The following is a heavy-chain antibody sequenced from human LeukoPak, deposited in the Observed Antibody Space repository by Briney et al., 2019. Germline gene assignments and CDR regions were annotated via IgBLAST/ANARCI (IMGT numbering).Heavy chain of an antibody. CDR1: GFTLSSHW. CDR3: ARNNGMDV. J-gene: IGHJ6*02. V-gene: IGHV3-7*03. CDR2: VNRDGSET. Sequence: PGGSLRLSCAASGFTLSSHWMTWVRQVPGRGPEWVANVNRDGSETYYLDSVKGRFTISKDNAKNSLCLQMNSLRAEDTALYHRARNNGMDVWGQGTTVIVSS.